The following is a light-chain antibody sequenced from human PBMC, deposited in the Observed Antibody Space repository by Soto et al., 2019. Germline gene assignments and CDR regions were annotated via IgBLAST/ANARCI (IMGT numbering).Light chain of an antibody. V-gene: IGKV3-20*01. CDR3: QQHGSLPRT. J-gene: IGKJ1*01. Sequence: EIVLTQSPGTLSLSPGERATLSCRASQSVSSTYLAWYQQRPGQAPRPLIHGASSRATGIPDRFSGSVSGTDFTLTISRLEPEDFAVYYCQQHGSLPRTFGQGTKVEIK. CDR1: QSVSSTY. CDR2: GAS.